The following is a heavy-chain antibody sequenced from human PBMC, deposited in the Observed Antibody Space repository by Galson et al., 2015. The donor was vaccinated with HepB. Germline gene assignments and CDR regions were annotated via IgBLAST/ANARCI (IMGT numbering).Heavy chain of an antibody. CDR2: ISSSSSYI. D-gene: IGHD2-2*01. CDR3: ARCGQPYQLPSRNWFDP. CDR1: GFTFSSYS. V-gene: IGHV3-21*01. Sequence: SLRLSCAASGFTFSSYSMNWVRQAPGKGLEWVSSISSSSSYIYYADSVKGRFTISRDNAKNSLYLQMNSLRAEDTAVYYCARCGQPYQLPSRNWFDPWGQGTLVTVSS. J-gene: IGHJ5*02.